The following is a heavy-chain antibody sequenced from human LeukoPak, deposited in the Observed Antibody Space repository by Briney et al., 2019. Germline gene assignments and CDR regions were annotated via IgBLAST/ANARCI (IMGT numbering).Heavy chain of an antibody. V-gene: IGHV1-46*01. CDR1: GYTSTSYY. CDR2: INPSGGST. CDR3: AREEWELAFDY. D-gene: IGHD1-26*01. Sequence: ASVKVSCKASGYTSTSYYMHWVRQAPGQGLEWMGIINPSGGSTSYAQKFQGRVTMTRDTSTSTVYMELSSLRSEDTAVYYCAREEWELAFDYWGQGTLVTVSS. J-gene: IGHJ4*02.